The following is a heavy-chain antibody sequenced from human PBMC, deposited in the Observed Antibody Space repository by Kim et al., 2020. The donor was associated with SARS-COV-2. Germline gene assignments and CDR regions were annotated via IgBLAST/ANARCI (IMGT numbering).Heavy chain of an antibody. V-gene: IGHV4-4*07. D-gene: IGHD2-21*02. J-gene: IGHJ6*02. CDR3: ARSGPTDYYYYGRDV. Sequence: PALKSRVTMSVDTSKNRFSLKVSSVTAADTAVYYCARSGPTDYYYYGRDVWGQGTTVTVSS.